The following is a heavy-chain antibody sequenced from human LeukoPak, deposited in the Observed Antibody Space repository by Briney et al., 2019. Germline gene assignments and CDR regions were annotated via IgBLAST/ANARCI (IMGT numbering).Heavy chain of an antibody. CDR3: ARVRTYYDSSGYHPHDAFDI. V-gene: IGHV1-18*01. CDR1: SYTFTSYG. Sequence: ASVKVSCKASSYTFTSYGISWVRQAPGQGHEWMGWISAYNGNTNYAQKLQGRVTMTTDTSTSTAYMELRSLRSDDTAVYYCARVRTYYDSSGYHPHDAFDIWGQGTMVTVSS. CDR2: ISAYNGNT. D-gene: IGHD3-22*01. J-gene: IGHJ3*02.